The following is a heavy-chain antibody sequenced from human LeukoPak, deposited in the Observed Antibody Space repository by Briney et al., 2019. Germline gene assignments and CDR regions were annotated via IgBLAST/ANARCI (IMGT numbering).Heavy chain of an antibody. CDR2: LSYDGDNK. Sequence: GGSLRLSCAASGFIFSSYAMHWVRQAPGKGLEWVAILSYDGDNKYYADSVKGRFTISRDNPKNTLFLQMNSLRAEDTAVYFCAKRGVVIRVFLVGFHKETYYFESWGQGALVTVSS. J-gene: IGHJ4*02. V-gene: IGHV3-30*04. CDR3: AKRGVVIRVFLVGFHKETYYFES. D-gene: IGHD3/OR15-3a*01. CDR1: GFIFSSYA.